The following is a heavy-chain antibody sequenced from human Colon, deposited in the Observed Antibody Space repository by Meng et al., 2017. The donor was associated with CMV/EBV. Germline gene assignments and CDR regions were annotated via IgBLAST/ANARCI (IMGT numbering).Heavy chain of an antibody. Sequence: SETLSLTCTVSGGSISSGGYYWSWIRQHPGKGLEWIGYIYYSGSTYYNPSLKSRVTISVDTSKNQFSLKLSSVTAADTAVYYCAGLSYCSSTSCYYYYGMDVWGQGTLVTVSS. D-gene: IGHD2-2*01. CDR2: IYYSGST. J-gene: IGHJ6*02. V-gene: IGHV4-31*03. CDR3: AGLSYCSSTSCYYYYGMDV. CDR1: GGSISSGGYY.